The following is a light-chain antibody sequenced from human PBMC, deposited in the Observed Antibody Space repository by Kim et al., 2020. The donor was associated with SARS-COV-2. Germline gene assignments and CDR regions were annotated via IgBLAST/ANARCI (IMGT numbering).Light chain of an antibody. V-gene: IGLV3-19*01. Sequence: ALGQTVRLTCQGDSLKNYYATWYQQRPGQAPLLVLDGKSNRPSGIPDRFSGSASGNTASLTITGAQAEDEADYYCTSRDSSGDHVVFGGGTKVTVL. CDR2: GKS. CDR3: TSRDSSGDHVV. CDR1: SLKNYY. J-gene: IGLJ2*01.